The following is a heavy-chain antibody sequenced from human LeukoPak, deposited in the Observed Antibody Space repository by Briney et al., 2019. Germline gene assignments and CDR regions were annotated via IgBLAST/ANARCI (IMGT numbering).Heavy chain of an antibody. D-gene: IGHD1-14*01. CDR2: IYYSGST. J-gene: IGHJ5*02. Sequence: SETLSLTCTVPGGSLSSGGYYWSWIRQHPGTGLEWIGYIYYSGSTYYNPSLKSRVTISVDTSKNQFSLKLSSVTAADTAVYYCARDTEATGLFDPWGQGTLVTVAS. V-gene: IGHV4-31*03. CDR3: ARDTEATGLFDP. CDR1: GGSLSSGGYY.